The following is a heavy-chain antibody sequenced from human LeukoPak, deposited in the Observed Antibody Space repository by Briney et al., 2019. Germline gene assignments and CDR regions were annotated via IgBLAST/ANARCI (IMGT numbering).Heavy chain of an antibody. V-gene: IGHV4-34*01. CDR1: GGSFSGYY. CDR2: INHSGST. J-gene: IGHJ5*01. D-gene: IGHD1-26*01. CDR3: ARPPGSYYS. Sequence: PSETLSLTCAVYGGSFSGYYWSWIRQPPGKGLEWIGEINHSGSTNYNPSLKSRVTISVDTSKNQFSLKLSSVTAADTAVYYCARPPGSYYSGGREPLVTVSS.